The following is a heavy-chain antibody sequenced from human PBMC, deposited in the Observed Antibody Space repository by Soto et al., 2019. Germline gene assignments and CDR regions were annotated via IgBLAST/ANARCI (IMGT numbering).Heavy chain of an antibody. CDR1: GLTFINHT. V-gene: IGHV3-21*01. CDR2: ISSRGTYI. Sequence: AWGPMRHCYAASGLTFINHTINWVSKDPGRGLEWVSSISSRGTYIYYADSVKGRFTISRDNAKNSLYLQTNSLRAEDTAVYYCARVPQRIAVAGTSNRYYFDYWGRGILVTVSS. J-gene: IGHJ4*02. CDR3: ARVPQRIAVAGTSNRYYFDY. D-gene: IGHD6-19*01.